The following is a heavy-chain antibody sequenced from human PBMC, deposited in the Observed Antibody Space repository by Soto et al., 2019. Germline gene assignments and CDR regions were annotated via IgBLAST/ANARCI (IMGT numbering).Heavy chain of an antibody. CDR3: ATYYYDSSGYYYRRYYYGMGV. J-gene: IGHJ6*02. CDR1: GYSFTSYW. CDR2: IDPSDSYT. Sequence: GESLKISCKGSGYSFTSYWISWVRQMPGKGLEWMGRIDPSDSYTNYSPSFQGHVTISADKSISTAYLQWSSLKASDTAMYYCATYYYDSSGYYYRRYYYGMGVWGQGTKVTVSS. D-gene: IGHD3-22*01. V-gene: IGHV5-10-1*01.